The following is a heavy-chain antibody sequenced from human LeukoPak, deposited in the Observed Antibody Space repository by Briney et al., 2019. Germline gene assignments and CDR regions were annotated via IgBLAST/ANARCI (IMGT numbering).Heavy chain of an antibody. CDR2: IWYDGSNK. V-gene: IGHV3-33*01. CDR3: ARDSCLGVEMATFGPDY. D-gene: IGHD5-24*01. Sequence: GGSLRLSCAASGFTFSSYGMHWVRQAPGKGLEWVAVIWYDGSNKYYADSVKGRFTISRDNSKNTLYLQMNSLRAEDTAVYYCARDSCLGVEMATFGPDYWGQGTLVTVSS. CDR1: GFTFSSYG. J-gene: IGHJ4*02.